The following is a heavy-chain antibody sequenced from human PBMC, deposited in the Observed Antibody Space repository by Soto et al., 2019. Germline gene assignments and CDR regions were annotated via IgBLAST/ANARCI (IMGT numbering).Heavy chain of an antibody. Sequence: GGSLRLSCAASGFTFSSYAMSWVRQAPGKGLEWVSAISGSCGSTYYADSVKGRFTISRDNSKNTLYLQMNSLRAEDTAVYYCAKSLDYGGIILGGELDYWGQGTLVTVSS. CDR1: GFTFSSYA. CDR3: AKSLDYGGIILGGELDY. D-gene: IGHD4-17*01. J-gene: IGHJ4*02. V-gene: IGHV3-23*01. CDR2: ISGSCGST.